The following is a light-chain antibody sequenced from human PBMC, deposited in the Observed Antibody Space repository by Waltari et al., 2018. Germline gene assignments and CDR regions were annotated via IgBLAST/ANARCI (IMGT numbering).Light chain of an antibody. CDR3: QSYDSSLSGSVV. J-gene: IGLJ2*01. CDR2: GNS. V-gene: IGLV1-40*01. CDR1: SSNIGPGYD. Sequence: QSVLTQPPSVSAPPGQRVTISSTGRSSNIGPGYDVHWYQQLPGTAPKLLIYGNSNRPSGVPDRFSGSKSGTSASLAITGLQAEDEADYYCQSYDSSLSGSVVFGGGTKLTVL.